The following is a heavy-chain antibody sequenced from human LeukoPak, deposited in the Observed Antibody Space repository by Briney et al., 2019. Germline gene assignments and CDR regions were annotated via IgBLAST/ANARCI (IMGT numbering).Heavy chain of an antibody. V-gene: IGHV1-69*05. CDR2: IIPIFGTA. D-gene: IGHD3-22*01. CDR3: ARDLVDYYDSSGYWPFDY. Sequence: GASVKVSCKASGGTFSSYAINWVRQAPGQGLEWMGGIIPIFGTANYAQKFQDRVTITTDESTSTAYMELSSLRSEDTAVYYCARDLVDYYDSSGYWPFDYWGQGTLVTVSS. J-gene: IGHJ4*02. CDR1: GGTFSSYA.